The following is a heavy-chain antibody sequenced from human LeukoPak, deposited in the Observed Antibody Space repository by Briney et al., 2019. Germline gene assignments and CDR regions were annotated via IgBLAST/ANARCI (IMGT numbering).Heavy chain of an antibody. Sequence: SETLSLTCVVYGGSFSGYHWSWIRQSPGKGLEWIGEINHRGSTNYNPSLKRRVTMSLDTSKNQFSLKLSSVPAADTAVYYCAKSLYGSGSYYNWFDPWGQGTLVTVSS. J-gene: IGHJ5*02. CDR2: INHRGST. V-gene: IGHV4-34*01. CDR1: GGSFSGYH. CDR3: AKSLYGSGSYYNWFDP. D-gene: IGHD3-10*01.